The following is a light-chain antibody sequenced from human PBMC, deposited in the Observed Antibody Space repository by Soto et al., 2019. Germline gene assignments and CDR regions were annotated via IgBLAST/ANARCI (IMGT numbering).Light chain of an antibody. CDR3: QQYGSSPS. V-gene: IGKV3-20*01. CDR2: GAS. J-gene: IGKJ2*01. Sequence: EIVLTQSPGTLSLSPGERATLSCRASQSVSSSYLAWYQQKPGQAPRLRSYGASSRATGIPDRFSGSGSGTDFTLTISRLEPEDFAVYYCQQYGSSPSFGQGTKLEIK. CDR1: QSVSSSY.